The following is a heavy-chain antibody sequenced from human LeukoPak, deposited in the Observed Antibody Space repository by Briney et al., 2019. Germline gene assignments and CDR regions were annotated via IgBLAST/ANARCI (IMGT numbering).Heavy chain of an antibody. D-gene: IGHD3-22*01. CDR3: ASKVVDNYDY. Sequence: GGSLRLSCATSGFTFSTYAMHWVRQAPGKGLEWVAFIRSDGSNKYYEDSVKGRFTISRDNSKNTLYLQMNSLRAEDTAIYYCASKVVDNYDYWGQGTLVTVSS. CDR2: IRSDGSNK. V-gene: IGHV3-30*02. CDR1: GFTFSTYA. J-gene: IGHJ4*02.